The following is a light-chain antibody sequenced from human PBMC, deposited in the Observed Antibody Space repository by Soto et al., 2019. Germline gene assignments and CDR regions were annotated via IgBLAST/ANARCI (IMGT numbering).Light chain of an antibody. CDR3: QQYGSSPFT. Sequence: ETVMTQSPATLSVSPGERATLSCRASQSVSSNLAWYQQKPGQGPRLLIYGASTRATGIPARFSGSGSGTEFTLTITSLRSEDFAVYYCQQYGSSPFTFGPGTKVDFK. CDR1: QSVSSN. J-gene: IGKJ3*01. CDR2: GAS. V-gene: IGKV3-15*01.